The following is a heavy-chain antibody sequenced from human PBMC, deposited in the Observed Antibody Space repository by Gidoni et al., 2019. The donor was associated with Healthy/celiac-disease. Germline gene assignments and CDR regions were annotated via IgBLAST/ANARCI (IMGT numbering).Heavy chain of an antibody. Sequence: EVQLVESGGGLVQPGGSLRLSCAASGFTFSSYEMNWVRQAPGKGLEWVSYISSSGSTIYYADSVKGRFTISRDNAKNSLYLQMNSLRAEDTAVYYCARERGGSGGLNYFDYWGQGTLVTVSS. D-gene: IGHD2-8*02. V-gene: IGHV3-48*03. CDR2: ISSSGSTI. CDR1: GFTFSSYE. J-gene: IGHJ4*02. CDR3: ARERGGSGGLNYFDY.